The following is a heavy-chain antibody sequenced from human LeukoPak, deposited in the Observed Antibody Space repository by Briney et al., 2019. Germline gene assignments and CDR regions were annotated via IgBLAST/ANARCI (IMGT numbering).Heavy chain of an antibody. CDR1: GGSFSGFR. J-gene: IGHJ3*02. Sequence: SETLSLTCAVSGGSFSGFRWHWIRQPPGKGPEWIGEINHSGGTTYNPSLKSRVTISVDTSKIQFSLNLTSVTAADTAVYYCAVTGGIPETAIAAAAPEAFDIWGQGTMVTVSS. V-gene: IGHV4-34*01. D-gene: IGHD6-13*01. CDR3: AVTGGIPETAIAAAAPEAFDI. CDR2: INHSGGT.